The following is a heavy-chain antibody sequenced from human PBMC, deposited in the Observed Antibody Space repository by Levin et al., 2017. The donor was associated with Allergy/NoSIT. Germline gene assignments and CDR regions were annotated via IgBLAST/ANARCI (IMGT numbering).Heavy chain of an antibody. CDR1: GFTFSDYY. J-gene: IGHJ4*02. V-gene: IGHV3-11*01. CDR3: ARGGRGYCSSASCFDY. CDR2: TSSSGSAI. Sequence: GGSLRLSCAASGFTFSDYYMSWIRQAPGKGLEWVSYTSSSGSAIYYADSVKGRFTISRDNAKNSLYLQMNSLRAEDTAVYYCARGGRGYCSSASCFDYWGQGTLVTVSS. D-gene: IGHD2-2*01.